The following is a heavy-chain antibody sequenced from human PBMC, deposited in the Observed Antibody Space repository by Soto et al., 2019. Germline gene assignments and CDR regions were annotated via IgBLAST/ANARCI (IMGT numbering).Heavy chain of an antibody. Sequence: PGGSMRLSCAASGFIFSNHAMNWVRQAPGKGLEWVSGTTGSGGRTYYADSVKGRFTISRDNSKNSLYLQMNSLRAEDTAVYYCARADYYYGSGLYYFDYWGQGTLVTVSS. CDR2: TTGSGGRT. CDR3: ARADYYYGSGLYYFDY. D-gene: IGHD3-10*01. J-gene: IGHJ4*02. CDR1: GFIFSNHA. V-gene: IGHV3-23*01.